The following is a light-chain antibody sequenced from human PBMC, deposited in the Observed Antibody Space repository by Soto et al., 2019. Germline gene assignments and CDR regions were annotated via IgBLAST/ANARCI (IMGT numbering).Light chain of an antibody. CDR2: DAS. V-gene: IGKV3-11*01. J-gene: IGKJ1*01. Sequence: EIVLTQSPATLSLSPGERATLSCRASQSISNYLAWYQHKPGQAPRLLIYDASSRATGIPARFGGSGSGTDFTLTISSLEPEDFAVYFCQLRSNWPPTWTFGQGTQVEVK. CDR1: QSISNY. CDR3: QLRSNWPPTWT.